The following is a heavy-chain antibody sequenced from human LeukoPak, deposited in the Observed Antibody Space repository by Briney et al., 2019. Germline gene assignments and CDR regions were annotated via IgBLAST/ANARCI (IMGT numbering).Heavy chain of an antibody. V-gene: IGHV4-34*01. CDR2: INHSGST. CDR3: ARHRHWARWFDP. J-gene: IGHJ5*02. CDR1: GGSISSYY. Sequence: SETLSLTCTVSGGSISSYYWNWIRQPPGKGLEWIGEINHSGSTNYNPSLKSRVTISVDTSKNQFSLKLSSVTAADTAVYYCARHRHWARWFDPWGQGTLVTVSS. D-gene: IGHD3-16*01.